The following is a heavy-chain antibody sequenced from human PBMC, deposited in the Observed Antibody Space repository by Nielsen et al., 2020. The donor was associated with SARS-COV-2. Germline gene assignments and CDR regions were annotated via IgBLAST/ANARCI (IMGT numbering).Heavy chain of an antibody. CDR3: ASCRIQLLWGMDV. CDR1: FSLSSYS. J-gene: IGHJ6*02. D-gene: IGHD5-18*01. CDR2: ISSSGSTI. Sequence: GESLKISCAGFSLSSYSMNWVRQAPGKGLEWVSYISSSGSTIYYADSVKGRFTISRDNAKNSLYLQMNSLRAEDTAVYYCASCRIQLLWGMDVWGQGTTVTVSS. V-gene: IGHV3-48*04.